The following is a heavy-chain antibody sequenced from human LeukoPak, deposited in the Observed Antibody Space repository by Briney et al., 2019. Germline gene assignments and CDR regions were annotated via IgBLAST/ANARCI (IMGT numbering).Heavy chain of an antibody. Sequence: ASVKVSRKASGGTFSSYAISWVRQAPGQGLEWMGRIIPIPGIANYAQKFQGRVTITADKSTSTAYMELSSLRSEDTAVYYCARSTYYYYGMDVWGQGTTVTVSS. J-gene: IGHJ6*02. CDR3: ARSTYYYYGMDV. CDR1: GGTFSSYA. V-gene: IGHV1-69*04. CDR2: IIPIPGIA.